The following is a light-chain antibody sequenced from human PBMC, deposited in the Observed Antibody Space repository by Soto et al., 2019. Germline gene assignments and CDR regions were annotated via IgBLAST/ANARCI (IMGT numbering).Light chain of an antibody. CDR3: QQYDSYSVRT. CDR2: KAS. Sequence: DIQMTQSPSTLSASVGDGVTITCRASQTITTSLAWYQQKPGKAPKLLIYKASSLESGVPSRFIGSGSGTEFTLTISSLQPDDVATYYCQQYDSYSVRTFGQGTKVEI. J-gene: IGKJ1*01. V-gene: IGKV1-5*03. CDR1: QTITTS.